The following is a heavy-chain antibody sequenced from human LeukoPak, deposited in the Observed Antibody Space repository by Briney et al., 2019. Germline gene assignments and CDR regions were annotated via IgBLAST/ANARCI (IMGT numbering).Heavy chain of an antibody. D-gene: IGHD4-23*01. CDR1: GGSISSGGYY. J-gene: IGHJ4*02. Sequence: SSETLSLTCTVSGGSISSGGYYWSWIRQPPGKGLEWIGYIYHSGSTYYNPSLKSRVTISVDRSKNQFSLKLSSVTAADTAVYYCARILDYGGNSPLFDYWGQGTLVTVSS. CDR3: ARILDYGGNSPLFDY. CDR2: IYHSGST. V-gene: IGHV4-30-2*01.